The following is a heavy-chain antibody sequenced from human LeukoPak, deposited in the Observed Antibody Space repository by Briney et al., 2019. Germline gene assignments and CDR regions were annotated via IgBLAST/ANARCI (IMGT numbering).Heavy chain of an antibody. V-gene: IGHV4-59*01. CDR2: IYYSGST. CDR1: GGSISSYY. J-gene: IGHJ4*02. CDR3: ARGADSSGYYSIFYFDY. D-gene: IGHD3-22*01. Sequence: SETLSLTCTVSGGSISSYYWNWIRQPPGKGLEWIGYIYYSGSTNYNPSLKSRVTISVDTSKNQFSLKLSSVTATDTAVYYCARGADSSGYYSIFYFDYWGQGTLVTVSS.